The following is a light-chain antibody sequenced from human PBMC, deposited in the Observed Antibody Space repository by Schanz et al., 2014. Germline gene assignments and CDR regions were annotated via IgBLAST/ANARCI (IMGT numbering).Light chain of an antibody. CDR1: QRVSSAY. Sequence: EIVLTQSPGTLSLSPGERATLSCRASQRVSSAYLAWYQQKPGQAPRLLIYDASNRATGIPARFSGSGSGTDFTLTISSLEPEDFAVYYCQQYGSSPSTFGQGTKLEIK. J-gene: IGKJ2*02. V-gene: IGKV3-20*01. CDR3: QQYGSSPST. CDR2: DAS.